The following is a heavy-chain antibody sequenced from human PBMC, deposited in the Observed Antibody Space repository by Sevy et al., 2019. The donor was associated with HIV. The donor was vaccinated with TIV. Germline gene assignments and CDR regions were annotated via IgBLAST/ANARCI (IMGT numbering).Heavy chain of an antibody. D-gene: IGHD4-4*01. CDR3: ARETDNSARWLDP. CDR2: IWHDGSNK. V-gene: IGHV3-30*02. J-gene: IGHJ5*02. CDR1: GFTFNFHG. Sequence: GGFLRLSCAASGFTFNFHGMHWVRQAPGKGLEWVAFIWHDGSNKYMADSVKGRFTISRDNSKNTLLLQMNSLTVEDTAVYYCARETDNSARWLDPWGQGTLVTVSS.